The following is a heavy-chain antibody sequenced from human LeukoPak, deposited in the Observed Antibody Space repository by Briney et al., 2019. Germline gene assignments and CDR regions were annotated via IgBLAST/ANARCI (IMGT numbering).Heavy chain of an antibody. V-gene: IGHV5-51*01. J-gene: IGHJ3*02. CDR3: ATRGGGQMVRGIPDAFDI. Sequence: GDSLKISCKGSGYRFTSYWIGWVRQMPGKGLEWMGMIYPGDSDPRYSPSFRGQVTFSADKSISTAHLHWSSLKASDTAMSYCATRGGGQMVRGIPDAFDIWGQGTMVTVSS. D-gene: IGHD3-10*01. CDR1: GYRFTSYW. CDR2: IYPGDSDP.